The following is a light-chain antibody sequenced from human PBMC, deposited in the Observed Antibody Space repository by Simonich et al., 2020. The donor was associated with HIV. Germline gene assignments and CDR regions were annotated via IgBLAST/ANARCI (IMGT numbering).Light chain of an antibody. V-gene: IGKV4-1*01. CDR1: QSVLYSSNNKNY. CDR3: QQYYSPPALT. Sequence: DIVMTQSPDSLAVSLGERATINCKSSQSVLYSSNNKNYLAWYQQKPGQPPKLLIYWAPTRESGVPDRFSGSGSGTDFTLTISSLQAEDVAVYYCQQYYSPPALTFGGGTKVEIK. J-gene: IGKJ4*01. CDR2: WAP.